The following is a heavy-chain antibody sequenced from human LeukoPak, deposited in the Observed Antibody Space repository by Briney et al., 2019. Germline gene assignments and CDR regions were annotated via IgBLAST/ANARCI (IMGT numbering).Heavy chain of an antibody. J-gene: IGHJ6*02. CDR1: GYTFTSYG. D-gene: IGHD3-3*01. CDR3: AREPPRKDFWSGYLLRAAYGMDV. V-gene: IGHV1-18*01. CDR2: ISAYNGNT. Sequence: ASVKVSCKASGYTFTSYGISWVRQAPGQGLEWVGWISAYNGNTNYAQKLQGRVTMTTDTSTSTAYMELRSLRSDDTAVYYCAREPPRKDFWSGYLLRAAYGMDVWGQGTTVTVSS.